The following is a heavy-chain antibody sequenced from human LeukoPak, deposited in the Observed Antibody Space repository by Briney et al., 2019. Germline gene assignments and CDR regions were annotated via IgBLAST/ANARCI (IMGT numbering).Heavy chain of an antibody. D-gene: IGHD3-16*01. Sequence: SETLSLTCTVSGGSINSYYWSWIRQPPGKGLKWIGYIYYSGSTNYNPSLKSRVTISVDTSKNQFSLKLSSVTAADTAVYYCARDPQGGGVDVWGQGTTVTVSS. CDR3: ARDPQGGGVDV. CDR2: IYYSGST. J-gene: IGHJ6*02. V-gene: IGHV4-59*01. CDR1: GGSINSYY.